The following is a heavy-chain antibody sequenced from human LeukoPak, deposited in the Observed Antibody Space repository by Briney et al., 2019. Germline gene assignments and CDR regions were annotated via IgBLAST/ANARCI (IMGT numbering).Heavy chain of an antibody. CDR1: GYTFSGFY. D-gene: IGHD3-3*01. CDR3: ARGGFWSGYSIDY. Sequence: ASVKVSCKASGYTFSGFYIHWVRQAPGQGLEWMGWINPNSGGTNYAQRFQGTVTLTRDTSISTVYMEVRRLKSDDTAVFYCARGGFWSGYSIDYWGQGTLVTVSS. CDR2: INPNSGGT. V-gene: IGHV1-2*02. J-gene: IGHJ4*02.